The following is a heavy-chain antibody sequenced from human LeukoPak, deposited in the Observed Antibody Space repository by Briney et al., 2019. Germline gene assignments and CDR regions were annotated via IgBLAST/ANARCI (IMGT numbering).Heavy chain of an antibody. CDR2: INSNSGDT. J-gene: IGHJ4*02. CDR3: AREVAGSRNLDY. V-gene: IGHV1-2*02. Sequence: GASVKVSCEASGYTFSDYYIHWVRQAPGQGLEWMGWINSNSGDTEYAQTFQGRVTMTRDTSISTAYMELSRLRSDDTAVYYCAREVAGSRNLDYWGQGALVTVSS. CDR1: GYTFSDYY. D-gene: IGHD6-19*01.